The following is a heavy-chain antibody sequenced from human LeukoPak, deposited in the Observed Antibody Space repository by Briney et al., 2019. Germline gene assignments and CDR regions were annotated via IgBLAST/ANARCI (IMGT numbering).Heavy chain of an antibody. CDR3: ARETRSGQYYYYGMDV. J-gene: IGHJ6*02. CDR1: GGTFISYA. CDR2: IIPIFGTA. Sequence: ASVKVSCKASGGTFISYAISWVRQAPGQGLEWMGGIIPIFGTANYAQKFQGRVTITADESTSTAYMELSSLRSEDTAVYYCARETRSGQYYYYGMDVWGQGTTVTVSS. V-gene: IGHV1-69*13. D-gene: IGHD3-3*01.